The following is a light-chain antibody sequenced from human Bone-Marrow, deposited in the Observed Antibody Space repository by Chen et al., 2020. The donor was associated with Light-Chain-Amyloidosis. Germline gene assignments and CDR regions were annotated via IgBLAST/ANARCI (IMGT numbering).Light chain of an antibody. Sequence: EIVLTQSPDPLSLSPGERATLYCRASQSVSSRYLAWYQQKPGQAPRLLIYGASNRATGIPDRFSGRGSGTDFTLTVSRLEPEDFAVYYCQQSGNSLTFGGGTKVDIK. V-gene: IGKV3-20*01. CDR2: GAS. J-gene: IGKJ4*01. CDR1: QSVSSRY. CDR3: QQSGNSLT.